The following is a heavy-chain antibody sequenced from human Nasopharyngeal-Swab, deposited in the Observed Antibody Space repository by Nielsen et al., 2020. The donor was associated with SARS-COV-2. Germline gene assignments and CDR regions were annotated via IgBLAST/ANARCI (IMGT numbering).Heavy chain of an antibody. V-gene: IGHV4-34*01. CDR3: ARVLRGVAARPLGFGHYYYYYMDV. Sequence: WIRQPPGKGLEWIGEINHSGSTNYNPSLKSRVTISVDTSKNQFSLKLSSVTAADTAVYYCARVLRGVAARPLGFGHYYYYYMDVWGKGTTVTVSS. CDR2: INHSGST. J-gene: IGHJ6*03. D-gene: IGHD6-6*01.